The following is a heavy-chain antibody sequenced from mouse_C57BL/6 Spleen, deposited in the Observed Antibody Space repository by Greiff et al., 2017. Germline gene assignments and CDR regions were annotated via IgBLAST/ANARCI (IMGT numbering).Heavy chain of an antibody. CDR3: ARGAWYFDV. CDR2: IYPGDGDT. D-gene: IGHD3-1*01. V-gene: IGHV1-80*01. Sequence: VQLQQSGAELVKPGASVKISCKASGYAFSNYWMNWVKQRPGKGLEWIGQIYPGDGDTNYNGKFKGKATLTADKSSSTAYMQLSSLPSEDSAVYFCARGAWYFDVWGTGTTVTVSS. J-gene: IGHJ1*03. CDR1: GYAFSNYW.